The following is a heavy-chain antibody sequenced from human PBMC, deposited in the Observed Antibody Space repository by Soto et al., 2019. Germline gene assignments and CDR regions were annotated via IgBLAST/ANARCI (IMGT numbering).Heavy chain of an antibody. D-gene: IGHD1-1*01. Sequence: QVQLVESGGGVVQPGRSLRLSCAASGFTFSSYGMHWVRQAPGKGLEWVAVIWYDGSNKYYADSVKGRFTISRDNSKNTLYPQMNSRRAEDTAVYYCAREVQYDAAFDIWGQGTMVTVSS. CDR1: GFTFSSYG. V-gene: IGHV3-33*01. CDR3: AREVQYDAAFDI. CDR2: IWYDGSNK. J-gene: IGHJ3*02.